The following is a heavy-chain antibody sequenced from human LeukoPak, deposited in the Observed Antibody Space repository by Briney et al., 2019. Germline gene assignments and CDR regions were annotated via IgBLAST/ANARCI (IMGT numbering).Heavy chain of an antibody. CDR2: ISGSGGDT. J-gene: IGHJ4*02. CDR1: GFNFNYYA. Sequence: GGSLRLSCAASGFNFNYYAMSWVRQAPGKGLEWVSGISGSGGDTYYSDSVKGRFTISRDNSRNTVSLQMNSLRAEDTAVYYCAKGIDILTAYDDYWGQGTLVTVSS. CDR3: AKGIDILTAYDDY. D-gene: IGHD3-9*01. V-gene: IGHV3-23*01.